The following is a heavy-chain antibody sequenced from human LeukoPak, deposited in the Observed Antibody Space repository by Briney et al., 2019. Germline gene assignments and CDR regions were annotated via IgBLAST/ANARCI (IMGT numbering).Heavy chain of an antibody. J-gene: IGHJ6*03. D-gene: IGHD3-3*02. CDR1: GFTFDDYA. CDR3: AKDLSALLPGAHNYMDV. CDR2: ISWNSGNI. Sequence: GGSLRLSCAASGFTFDDYAMHWVRQGPGKGLEWVSGISWNSGNIGYADSVKGRFTISRDNAKNSLYLQMNSLRAEDTALYYCAKDLSALLPGAHNYMDVWGKGTTVTISS. V-gene: IGHV3-9*01.